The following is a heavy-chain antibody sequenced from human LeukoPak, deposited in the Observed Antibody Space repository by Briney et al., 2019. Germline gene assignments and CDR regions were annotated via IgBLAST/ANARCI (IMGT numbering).Heavy chain of an antibody. CDR3: AKDSSGWYYFDY. J-gene: IGHJ4*02. Sequence: GGSLRLSCAASGFTFSRYAMSWVRQAPGKGLEWVSAISGSGGSTYYADSVKGRFTISRDNSKNTLYLQMNSLRAEDTAVYYCAKDSSGWYYFDYWGQGTLVTVSS. D-gene: IGHD6-19*01. CDR1: GFTFSRYA. CDR2: ISGSGGST. V-gene: IGHV3-23*01.